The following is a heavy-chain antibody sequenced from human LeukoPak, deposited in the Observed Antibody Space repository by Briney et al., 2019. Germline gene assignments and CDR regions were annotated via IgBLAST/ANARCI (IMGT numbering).Heavy chain of an antibody. CDR2: ISHDGNDK. CDR1: GFSFSSNV. Sequence: GRSLRLSCAASGFSFSSNVMHWVRQAPGKGLEWVAQISHDGNDKYYADSVKSRFTISRDNSKNTLFLQLDSLRAEDTAVYFSAKVGIGYYYPFDYWGQGTLVTVSS. CDR3: AKVGIGYYYPFDY. V-gene: IGHV3-30*18. J-gene: IGHJ4*02. D-gene: IGHD3-22*01.